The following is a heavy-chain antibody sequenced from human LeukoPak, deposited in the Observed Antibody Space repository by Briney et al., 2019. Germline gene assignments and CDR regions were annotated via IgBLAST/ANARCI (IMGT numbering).Heavy chain of an antibody. CDR1: GGTFSSYA. CDR3: ARDYSSSSLFFPTRAGLFWYFDL. J-gene: IGHJ2*01. Sequence: GASVKVSCKASGGTFSSYAISWVRQAPGQGLEWMGRIIPILGIANYAQKFQGRVTITADKSTSTAYMELSSLRSEDTAVYYCARDYSSSSLFFPTRAGLFWYFDLWGRGTLVTVSS. D-gene: IGHD6-6*01. CDR2: IIPILGIA. V-gene: IGHV1-69*04.